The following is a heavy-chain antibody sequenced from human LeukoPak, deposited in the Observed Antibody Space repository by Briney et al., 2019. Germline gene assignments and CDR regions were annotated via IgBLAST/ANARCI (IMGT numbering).Heavy chain of an antibody. V-gene: IGHV4-39*01. CDR3: AGMDIVATVDANIDY. Sequence: PSETLSLTCTVSGGSISSSSYYWGWIRQPPGKGLEWIGSIYYSGSTYYNPSLKSRVTISVDTSKNQFSLKLTSVTAADTAVYYCAGMDIVATVDANIDYWGQGTLVTVSS. CDR2: IYYSGST. J-gene: IGHJ4*02. CDR1: GGSISSSSYY. D-gene: IGHD5-12*01.